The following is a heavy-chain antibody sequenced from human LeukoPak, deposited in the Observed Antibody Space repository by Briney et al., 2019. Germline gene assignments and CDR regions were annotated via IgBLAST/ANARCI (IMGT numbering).Heavy chain of an antibody. CDR3: ARDKGAPWFGEIYMDV. J-gene: IGHJ6*03. CDR2: ISSSGSTI. V-gene: IGHV3-48*04. D-gene: IGHD3-10*01. Sequence: GGSLRLSCAASGFTFSRYSMNWVRQAPGKGLEWASYISSSGSTIYYADSVKGRFTISRDNAKNSLYLQMNSLRAEDTAVYYCARDKGAPWFGEIYMDVWGKGTTVTISS. CDR1: GFTFSRYS.